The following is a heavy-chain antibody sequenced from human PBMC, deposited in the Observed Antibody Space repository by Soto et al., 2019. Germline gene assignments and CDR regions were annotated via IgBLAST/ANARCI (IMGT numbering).Heavy chain of an antibody. Sequence: GVSLRLSCAASGFTFSRYPMSWVRQAPGKGLEWLPAISGSGGSTYYADSVKGRFTISRDNSKNTLYLQMNSLRAEDTAVYYCAKSDYDILTGYATYFDYWGQGTPVTVSS. V-gene: IGHV3-23*01. J-gene: IGHJ4*02. CDR3: AKSDYDILTGYATYFDY. D-gene: IGHD3-9*01. CDR1: GFTFSRYP. CDR2: ISGSGGST.